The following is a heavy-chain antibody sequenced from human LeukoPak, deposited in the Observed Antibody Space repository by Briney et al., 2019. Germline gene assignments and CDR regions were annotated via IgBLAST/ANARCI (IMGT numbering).Heavy chain of an antibody. D-gene: IGHD3-16*01. CDR2: IYYSGST. CDR3: ARAGDSAGFDY. CDR1: GGSISSHF. J-gene: IGHJ4*02. V-gene: IGHV4-59*11. Sequence: SETLSLTCTVSGGSISSHFWNWIRQSPGKGPEWIGYIYYSGSTNYNPSLKSRVTISVDTSKNQFSLKLSSVTAADTAVYYCARAGDSAGFDYWGQGTLVTVSS.